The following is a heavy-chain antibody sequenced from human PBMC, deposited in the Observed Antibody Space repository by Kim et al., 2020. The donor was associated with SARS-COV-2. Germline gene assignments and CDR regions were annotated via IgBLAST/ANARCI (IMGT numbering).Heavy chain of an antibody. CDR1: GFTFDDYA. D-gene: IGHD3-10*01. Sequence: GGSLRLSCAASGFTFDDYAMHWVRQAPGKGLEWVSGISWNSGSIGYADSVKGRFTISRDNAKNSLYLQMNSLRAEDTALYYCAKGAGSGSYFGYWGQGTLVTVSS. J-gene: IGHJ4*02. CDR3: AKGAGSGSYFGY. CDR2: ISWNSGSI. V-gene: IGHV3-9*01.